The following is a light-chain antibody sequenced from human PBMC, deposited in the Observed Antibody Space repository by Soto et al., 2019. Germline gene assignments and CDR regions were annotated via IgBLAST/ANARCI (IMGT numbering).Light chain of an antibody. CDR3: IQALQTPLT. J-gene: IGKJ4*01. V-gene: IGKV2-28*01. CDR1: QSLLHSNGYTY. CDR2: LGS. Sequence: DIVMTQSPLSLPVTPGERASISCMSSQSLLHSNGYTYLDWYLQKPGQSPQLLIYLGSNRASGVPDRFSGSGSGTDSPLKISTVEAEDVGVYYCIQALQTPLTVGGGTRWIS.